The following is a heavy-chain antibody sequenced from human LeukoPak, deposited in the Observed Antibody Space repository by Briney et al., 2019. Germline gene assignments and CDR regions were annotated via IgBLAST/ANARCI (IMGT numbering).Heavy chain of an antibody. CDR1: GGSISNGGYS. Sequence: SQTLSLTCAVSGGSISNGGYSWSWIRQPPGKGLEWIGLIYHSGTTHYSPSLKSRLAFSLDKSKNQFSLKLTSVTAADTALYYCARNYYGSGSFYVHNWGQGTLVTVSS. V-gene: IGHV4-30-2*01. CDR3: ARNYYGSGSFYVHN. D-gene: IGHD3-10*01. CDR2: IYHSGTT. J-gene: IGHJ4*02.